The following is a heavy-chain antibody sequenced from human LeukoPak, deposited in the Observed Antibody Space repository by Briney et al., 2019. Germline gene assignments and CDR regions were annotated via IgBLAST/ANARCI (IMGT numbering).Heavy chain of an antibody. CDR2: IYYSGST. CDR1: GGSISSYY. CDR3: ARGGVTDYYYYYMDV. Sequence: SETLSLTCTVSGGSISSYYWSWIRQPPGKGLEWIGYIYYSGSTNYNPSLKSRVTISVDTSKNQFSLKLSSVTAADTAVYYCARGGVTDYYYYYMDVWGKGTTVTVS. V-gene: IGHV4-59*01. J-gene: IGHJ6*03. D-gene: IGHD4-23*01.